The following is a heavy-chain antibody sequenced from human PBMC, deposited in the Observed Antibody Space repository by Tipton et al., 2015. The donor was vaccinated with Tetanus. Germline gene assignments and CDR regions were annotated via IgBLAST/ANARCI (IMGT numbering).Heavy chain of an antibody. V-gene: IGHV4-31*03. CDR1: GDSISSGDFY. J-gene: IGHJ4*02. D-gene: IGHD2-2*01. CDR2: IYFTGTT. CDR3: AGSIAAASVWPFDY. Sequence: TLSLTCTVSGDSISSGDFYWSWIRQHPGKGLEWIGYIYFTGTTYYNPSLESRLTISIDTSKNQFSLELTSVTAADTAVYYCAGSIAAASVWPFDYWGQGTQVTVSS.